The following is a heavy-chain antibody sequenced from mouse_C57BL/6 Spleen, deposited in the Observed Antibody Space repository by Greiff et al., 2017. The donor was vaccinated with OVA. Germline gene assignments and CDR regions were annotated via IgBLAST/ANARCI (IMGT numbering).Heavy chain of an antibody. CDR3: ASRGLGEQYYAMDY. J-gene: IGHJ4*01. Sequence: QVQLKQSGPELVKPGASVKISCKASGYTFTDYYINWVKQRPGQGLEWIGWIFPGSGSTYYNEKFKGKATLTVDKSSSTAYMLLSSLTSEDSAVYFCASRGLGEQYYAMDYWGQGTSVTVSS. CDR1: GYTFTDYY. V-gene: IGHV1-75*01. D-gene: IGHD4-1*01. CDR2: IFPGSGST.